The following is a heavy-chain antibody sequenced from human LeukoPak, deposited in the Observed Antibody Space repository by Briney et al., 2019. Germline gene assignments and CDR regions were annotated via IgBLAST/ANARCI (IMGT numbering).Heavy chain of an antibody. V-gene: IGHV3-66*01. CDR3: ARVGQQWEPLDY. Sequence: GGSLRLSCAASGFTFSGNYMSWVRQAPGKGLEWVSVIYSDGSTYYSDSVKGRFTISRDNSKNTLYLQMNSLRAEDTAVYYCARVGQQWEPLDYWGQGNLVTVSS. CDR1: GFTFSGNY. CDR2: IYSDGST. D-gene: IGHD6-19*01. J-gene: IGHJ4*02.